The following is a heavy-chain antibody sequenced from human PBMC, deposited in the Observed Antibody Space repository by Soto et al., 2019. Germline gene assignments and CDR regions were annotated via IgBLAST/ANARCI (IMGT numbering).Heavy chain of an antibody. CDR3: ARGGRSAPMDG. J-gene: IGHJ6*02. CDR2: ISTYNGNT. V-gene: IGHV1-18*01. CDR1: GYIFSGFG. D-gene: IGHD3-10*01. Sequence: ASVKVSCKASGYIFSGFGLSWVRQAPGQGLQWMGWISTYNGNTNYGQNLQGRVTMTTDTSTSTAYMELTSLRSDDTAVDYCARGGRSAPMDGWGQGTTVTFSS.